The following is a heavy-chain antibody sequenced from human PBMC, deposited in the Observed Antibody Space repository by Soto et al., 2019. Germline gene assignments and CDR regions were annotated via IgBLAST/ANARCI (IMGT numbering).Heavy chain of an antibody. CDR2: IYYSGST. CDR3: ARGERYSYGFDI. CDR1: GGSISIGGYY. V-gene: IGHV4-31*03. D-gene: IGHD5-18*01. Sequence: SDTLSLTCTVSGGSISIGGYYWSWIRQHPGKGLEWIGYIYYSGSTYYNPSLKSRVTISVDTSKNQFSLKLSSVTAADTAVYYCARGERYSYGFDIWGQGTMVTVSS. J-gene: IGHJ3*02.